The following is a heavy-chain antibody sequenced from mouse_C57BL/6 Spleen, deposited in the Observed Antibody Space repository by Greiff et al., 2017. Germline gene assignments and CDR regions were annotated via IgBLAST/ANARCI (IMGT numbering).Heavy chain of an antibody. Sequence: EVQLVESGPGLVKPSQSLSLTCSVTGYSITSGYYWNWIRQFPGNKLEWMGYISYDGSNNYNPSLKNRISITRDTSKNQFFLKLNSVTTEDTATYYCARELLWQQVDYWGQGTSVTVSS. CDR3: ARELLWQQVDY. J-gene: IGHJ4*01. V-gene: IGHV3-6*01. CDR1: GYSITSGYY. CDR2: ISYDGSN. D-gene: IGHD2-1*01.